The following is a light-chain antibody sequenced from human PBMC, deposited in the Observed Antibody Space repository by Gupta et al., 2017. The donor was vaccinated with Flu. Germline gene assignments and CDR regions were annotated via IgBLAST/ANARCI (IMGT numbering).Light chain of an antibody. V-gene: IGKV3-20*01. Sequence: EVVLTQSPGTLSLSPGDTATLSCRASQSVSSAYLTWYQHIPGQAPTPLIYGAYTRATGVPDRFTGSGSGTDFTLTISRLEPEDFAVYFCHQYASSHTFGQGTRLEIK. J-gene: IGKJ5*01. CDR3: HQYASSHT. CDR1: QSVSSAY. CDR2: GAY.